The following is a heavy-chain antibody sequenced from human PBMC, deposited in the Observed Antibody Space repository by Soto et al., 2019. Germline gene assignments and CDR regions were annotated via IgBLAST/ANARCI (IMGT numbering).Heavy chain of an antibody. J-gene: IGHJ5*01. CDR1: GYTFTSYY. V-gene: IGHV1-46*01. D-gene: IGHD2-2*01. CDR2: INPSGGST. CDR3: ARIVVPAAMVSWFDS. Sequence: ASVKVSCKASGYTFTSYYMHWVRQAPGQGLEWMGIINPSGGSTSYAQKFQGRVTMTRDTSTSTVYMELSSLRSEDTAVYYCARIVVPAAMVSWFDSWGQGTLVTVSS.